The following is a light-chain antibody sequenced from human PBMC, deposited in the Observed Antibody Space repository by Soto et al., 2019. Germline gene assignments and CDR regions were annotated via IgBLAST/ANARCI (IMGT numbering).Light chain of an antibody. CDR3: QQLESYPST. V-gene: IGKV1-9*01. CDR2: AAS. J-gene: IGKJ4*01. Sequence: IQLTQSPSSLSASVGDRVTITCRGSQGISNFLAWYKQKPGKAPKLLIYAASTLQSGVPSRFSGSGSGTDFTLTISSLQPEDFATYYCQQLESYPSTFGGGTKVDIK. CDR1: QGISNF.